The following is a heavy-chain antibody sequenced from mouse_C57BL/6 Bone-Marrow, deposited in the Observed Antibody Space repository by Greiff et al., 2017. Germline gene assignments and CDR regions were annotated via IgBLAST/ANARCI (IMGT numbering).Heavy chain of an antibody. CDR1: GYTFTSYW. CDR2: IHPSDSDT. V-gene: IGHV1-74*01. Sequence: QVQLQQPGAELVKPGASVKVSCKASGYTFTSYWLHWVKQRPGQGLEWIGRIHPSDSDTNYNQKFQGKATLTVDKSSSTAYMRLSSLTSEDSTVYYCAIPATGSYYFDYWGQGTTLTVSS. D-gene: IGHD4-1*02. CDR3: AIPATGSYYFDY. J-gene: IGHJ2*01.